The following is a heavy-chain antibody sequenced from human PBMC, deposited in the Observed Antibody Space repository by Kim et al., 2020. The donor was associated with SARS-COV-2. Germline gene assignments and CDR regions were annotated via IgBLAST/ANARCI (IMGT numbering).Heavy chain of an antibody. D-gene: IGHD4-17*01. CDR3: AKETTVTSVYYYYYGLDV. Sequence: KGRFTISRDNSKNTLYLEMNSLRAEDTAVYYCAKETTVTSVYYYYYGLDVWGQGTTVTVSS. J-gene: IGHJ6*02. V-gene: IGHV3-23*01.